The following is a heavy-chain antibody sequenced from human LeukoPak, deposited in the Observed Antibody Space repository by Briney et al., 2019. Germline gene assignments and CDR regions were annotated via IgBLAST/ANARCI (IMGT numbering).Heavy chain of an antibody. CDR3: ARGGPPYYDILTETLDY. Sequence: SETLSLTCAVYGGSFSGYYWSWIRQPPGKGLEWIGEINHSGSTNYNPSLKSRVTISVDTSKNQFSLKPSSVTAADTAVYYCARGGPPYYDILTETLDYWGQGTLVTVSS. CDR2: INHSGST. CDR1: GGSFSGYY. D-gene: IGHD3-9*01. J-gene: IGHJ4*02. V-gene: IGHV4-34*01.